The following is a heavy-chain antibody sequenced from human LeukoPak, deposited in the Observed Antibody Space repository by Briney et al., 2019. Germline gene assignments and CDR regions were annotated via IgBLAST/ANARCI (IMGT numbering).Heavy chain of an antibody. D-gene: IGHD6-19*01. CDR1: GYTLTSYD. CDR3: AGAVAGYYNYMDV. CDR2: MNPKSGNT. V-gene: IGHV1-8*01. Sequence: ASVKVSCKASGYTLTSYDINWVRPATGQGLEWMGWMNPKSGNTAYAQKLQGRVTITRSTSRSTAYIELSSLRCEDTAVYCCAGAVAGYYNYMDVWGKGTTVTVSS. J-gene: IGHJ6*03.